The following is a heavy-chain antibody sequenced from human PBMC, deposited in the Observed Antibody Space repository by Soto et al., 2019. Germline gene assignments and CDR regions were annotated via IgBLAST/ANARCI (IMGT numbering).Heavy chain of an antibody. J-gene: IGHJ4*02. CDR1: GFTFSDFG. CDR3: ASPREGQWLVFDH. D-gene: IGHD6-19*01. Sequence: GGSLRLSCVVSGFTFSDFGMHWVRQSPGEGLAWVGSISKDGLDRYYSESVKGRFTISRDDSKNTVFLQMNSLKVEDTAAYFCASPREGQWLVFDHWGQRTLVTVS. V-gene: IGHV3-30*19. CDR2: ISKDGLDR.